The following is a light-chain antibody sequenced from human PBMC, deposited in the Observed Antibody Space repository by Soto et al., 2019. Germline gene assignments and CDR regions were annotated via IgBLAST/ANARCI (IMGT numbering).Light chain of an antibody. J-gene: IGLJ1*01. Sequence: ALTQPPSASGSPGQSVAISCTGTSSDVGGYNYVSWYQQHPGKAPKLMIYEVNKRPSGVPDRFSGSKSGNTASLTVSGLQAEDEADYYCSSYAGSSNVFGTGTKV. CDR3: SSYAGSSNV. CDR2: EVN. CDR1: SSDVGGYNY. V-gene: IGLV2-8*01.